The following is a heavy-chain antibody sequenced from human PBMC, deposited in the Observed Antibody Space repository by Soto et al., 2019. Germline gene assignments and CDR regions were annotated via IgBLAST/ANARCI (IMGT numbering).Heavy chain of an antibody. Sequence: APVKVSCKASGYTFTSYGISWVRQAPGQGLEWMGWISAYNGNTNYAQKLQGRVTMTTDTSTSTAYMELRSLRSDDTAVYYCARDVVGILTGCNWFDPWGQGTLVTVSS. CDR3: ARDVVGILTGCNWFDP. CDR1: GYTFTSYG. V-gene: IGHV1-18*01. D-gene: IGHD3-9*01. CDR2: ISAYNGNT. J-gene: IGHJ5*02.